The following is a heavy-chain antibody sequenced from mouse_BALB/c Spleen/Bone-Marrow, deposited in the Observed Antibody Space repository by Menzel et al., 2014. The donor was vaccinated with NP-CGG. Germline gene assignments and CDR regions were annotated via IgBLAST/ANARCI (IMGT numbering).Heavy chain of an antibody. CDR3: ASGDVYSAY. Sequence: EVQVVESGGGLVKPGGSLKLSCAASGLTFSSYAMSWVRQSPDKRLEWVAEISSGGSYTYYPDTVTGRFTISRDNAKNTLYLEMSSLRSEDTAMYYCASGDVYSAYWGQGTLVTVSA. V-gene: IGHV5-9-4*01. CDR1: GLTFSSYA. J-gene: IGHJ3*01. D-gene: IGHD2-3*01. CDR2: ISSGGSYT.